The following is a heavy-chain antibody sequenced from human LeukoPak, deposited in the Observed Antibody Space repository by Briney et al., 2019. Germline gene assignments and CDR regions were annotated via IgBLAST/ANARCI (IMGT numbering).Heavy chain of an antibody. Sequence: ASVKVSCKASGYSFTSYGVSWVRQAPGQGLEWMGWISAYNGNTNYAQKLQGRVTMTTDTSTSTAYMELRSLRSDDTAVYYCARDRATMVRGVADAFDIWGQGTMVTVSS. V-gene: IGHV1-18*01. J-gene: IGHJ3*02. D-gene: IGHD3-10*01. CDR2: ISAYNGNT. CDR3: ARDRATMVRGVADAFDI. CDR1: GYSFTSYG.